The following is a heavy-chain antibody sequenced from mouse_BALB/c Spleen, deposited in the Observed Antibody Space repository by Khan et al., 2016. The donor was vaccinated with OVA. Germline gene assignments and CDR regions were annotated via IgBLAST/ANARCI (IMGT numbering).Heavy chain of an antibody. J-gene: IGHJ4*01. V-gene: IGHV9-4*02. D-gene: IGHD2-13*01. Sequence: QIQLVQSGPELKKPGETVRISCKASGYTFTTAGMQWVQKMPGKGLKWIGWINTHSGVPKYAEDFKGRFAFSLETSASTVYLQITNLKNEDTATYLDARARADYNRDDEDPMDYWGQGTTVTVSS. CDR2: INTHSGVP. CDR1: GYTFTTAG. CDR3: ARARADYNRDDEDPMDY.